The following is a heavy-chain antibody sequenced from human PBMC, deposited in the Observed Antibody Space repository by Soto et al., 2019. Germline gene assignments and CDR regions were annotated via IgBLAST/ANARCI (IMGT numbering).Heavy chain of an antibody. CDR2: ITWDGGRA. CDR3: AKASFDKTSAYPTYNWFDI. J-gene: IGHJ5*02. Sequence: HLGGSLRLSCAASGFTFDDYTMYWVRQGPGKGLEGVSLITWDGGRAQYADSVKGRFTISRDNSKDSLYLQMNSLKTEDTALYYCAKASFDKTSAYPTYNWFDIWGQGTLVTVSS. D-gene: IGHD3-9*01. CDR1: GFTFDDYT. V-gene: IGHV3-43*01.